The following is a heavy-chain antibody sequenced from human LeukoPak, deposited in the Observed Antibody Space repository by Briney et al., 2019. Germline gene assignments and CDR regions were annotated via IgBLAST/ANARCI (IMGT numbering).Heavy chain of an antibody. CDR1: GFTFSSYA. J-gene: IGHJ6*02. CDR2: ISGSGGST. V-gene: IGHV3-23*01. D-gene: IGHD2-15*01. Sequence: GGSLRLSCAASGFTFSSYAMSWVRQAPGKGLEWVSAISGSGGSTYYADSVKGRFTISRDNSKNTLYLQMNSLRAEDTAVYYCAKDLRCSGGSCYYYYYGMDVWGQGTTVTVSS. CDR3: AKDLRCSGGSCYYYYYGMDV.